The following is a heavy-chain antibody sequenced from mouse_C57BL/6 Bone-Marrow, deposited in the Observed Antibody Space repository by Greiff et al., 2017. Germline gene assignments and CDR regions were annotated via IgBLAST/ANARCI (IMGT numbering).Heavy chain of an antibody. CDR2: IDPSDSYT. Sequence: VQLQQPGAELVMPGASVKLSCKASGYTFTSYWMHWVKQRPGQGLEWIGEIDPSDSYTNYNQKFKGKSTLTVDNSSSTAYMQLSSLTSEDSAVYYCAKENYYYGSAWFAYWGQGTLVTVSA. J-gene: IGHJ3*01. D-gene: IGHD1-1*01. CDR1: GYTFTSYW. V-gene: IGHV1-69*01. CDR3: AKENYYYGSAWFAY.